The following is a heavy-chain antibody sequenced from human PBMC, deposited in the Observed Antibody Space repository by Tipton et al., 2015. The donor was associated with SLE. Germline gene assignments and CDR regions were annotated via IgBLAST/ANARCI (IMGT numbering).Heavy chain of an antibody. CDR3: ARLRNYYYDSSGYSGWFDP. Sequence: TLSLTCAVYGGSFSGYYWSWIRQSPGKGLEWIGEINHSGSTNYNPSLKSRVTISVDTSKNQFSLKLSSVTAADTAVYYCARLRNYYYDSSGYSGWFDPWGQGTLVTVSS. CDR1: GGSFSGYY. D-gene: IGHD3-22*01. J-gene: IGHJ5*02. CDR2: INHSGST. V-gene: IGHV4-34*01.